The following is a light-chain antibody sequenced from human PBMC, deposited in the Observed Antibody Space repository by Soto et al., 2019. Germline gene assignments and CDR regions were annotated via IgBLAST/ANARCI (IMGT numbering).Light chain of an antibody. Sequence: ELVLTQSPATLSVSPGERATLSCRASQSISSKLAWYQQKPGQAPRLLIYGASSRATGVPVRFSGSGSGVAFTLTISGLQSEDFAVYHCQQYNQWPGTFGQGTRGDIK. J-gene: IGKJ1*01. CDR3: QQYNQWPGT. CDR2: GAS. V-gene: IGKV3-15*01. CDR1: QSISSK.